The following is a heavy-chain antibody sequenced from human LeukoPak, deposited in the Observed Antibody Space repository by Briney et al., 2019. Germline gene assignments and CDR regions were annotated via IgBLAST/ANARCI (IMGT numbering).Heavy chain of an antibody. D-gene: IGHD2-15*01. Sequence: SETLSLTCTVSGGSISSYYWSWIRQPPGKGLEWIGYIYYSGSTNYNPSLKSRVTISVDTSKNQFSLKPSSVTAADTAVYYCARDGYCSGGSCYSWFDPWGQGTLVTVSS. CDR2: IYYSGST. CDR3: ARDGYCSGGSCYSWFDP. V-gene: IGHV4-59*01. J-gene: IGHJ5*02. CDR1: GGSISSYY.